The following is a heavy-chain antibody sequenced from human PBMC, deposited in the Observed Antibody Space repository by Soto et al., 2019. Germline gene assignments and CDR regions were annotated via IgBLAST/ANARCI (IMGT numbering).Heavy chain of an antibody. CDR1: GFTFSAYD. Sequence: HPGGSLRLSCAASGFTFSAYDMHWLRQTTGKGLEWVSAIGAADDPYYLGSVKGRFTISRENAKNSLYLQMNSLRAEDTAVYYCARAYSGRLPRRADYYFAMDVWGQGTTVTVSS. V-gene: IGHV3-13*05. CDR2: IGAADDP. J-gene: IGHJ6*02. D-gene: IGHD2-15*01. CDR3: ARAYSGRLPRRADYYFAMDV.